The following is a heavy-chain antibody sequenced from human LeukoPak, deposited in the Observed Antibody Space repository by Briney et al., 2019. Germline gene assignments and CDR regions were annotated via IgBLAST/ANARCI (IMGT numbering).Heavy chain of an antibody. CDR1: GFTFSTYS. J-gene: IGHJ3*02. D-gene: IGHD3-16*01. CDR3: ARGQELLGHHDAFDI. V-gene: IGHV3-48*04. Sequence: GGSLRLSCGASGFTFSTYSMNWVRQAPGKGLEWVSYISSSSSTIYYADSVKGRFTISRDNAKNSLFLQMNSLRAEDTAVYYCARGQELLGHHDAFDIWGQGTMVTVSS. CDR2: ISSSSSTI.